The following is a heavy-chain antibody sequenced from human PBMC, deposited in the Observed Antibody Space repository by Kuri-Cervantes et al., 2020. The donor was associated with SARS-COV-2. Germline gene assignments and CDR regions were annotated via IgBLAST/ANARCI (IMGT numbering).Heavy chain of an antibody. CDR2: MNPNSGNT. Sequence: ASVKVSCKASGYTFTSYDINWVRQATGQGLEWMGWMNPNSGNTGYAQKFQGRVTITRNTSISTVYMELSSLRSEDTAVYYCAREGSGYYYYYMDVWGKGTTVTVSS. CDR1: GYTFTSYD. CDR3: AREGSGYYYYYMDV. V-gene: IGHV1-8*03. J-gene: IGHJ6*03. D-gene: IGHD3-10*01.